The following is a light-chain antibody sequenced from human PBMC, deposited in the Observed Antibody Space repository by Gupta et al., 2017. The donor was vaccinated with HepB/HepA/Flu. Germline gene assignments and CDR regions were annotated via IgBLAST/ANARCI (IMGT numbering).Light chain of an antibody. J-gene: IGLJ2*01. Sequence: SALTQPASVSGPPGQSITISCTGTISDVGGYNYVSWYQQHPGKAPKLMIYNVSNRPSGVSNRFSGSKSANTASLTISGLQDEDEADYYCSAYTSRSTVVFGGGTKLTVL. CDR2: NVS. V-gene: IGLV2-14*01. CDR1: ISDVGGYNY. CDR3: SAYTSRSTVV.